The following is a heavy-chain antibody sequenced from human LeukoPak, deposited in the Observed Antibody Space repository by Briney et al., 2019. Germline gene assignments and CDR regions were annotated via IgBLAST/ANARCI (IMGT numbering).Heavy chain of an antibody. J-gene: IGHJ4*02. CDR2: ISYDGSNK. V-gene: IGHV3-30-3*01. CDR1: GFTFSSYA. Sequence: GGSLRLSCAASGFTFSSYAMHWVRQAPGKGLEWVAVISYDGSNKYYADSVKGRFTISRDNAENSLYLQMNSLRAEDSAVYYCASVDCSSSSCYSLGFDYWGQGTQVPVSS. CDR3: ASVDCSSSSCYSLGFDY. D-gene: IGHD2-2*01.